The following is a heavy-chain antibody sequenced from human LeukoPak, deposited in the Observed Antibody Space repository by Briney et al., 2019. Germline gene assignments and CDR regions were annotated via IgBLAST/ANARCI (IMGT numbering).Heavy chain of an antibody. D-gene: IGHD4-23*01. Sequence: PSETLSLTCAAYGGSFSGYYWSWIRQPPGKGLEWIGEINHSGSTNYNPSLKSRVIISVDTSKNQFSLKLSSVTAADTAVYYCARGPNYGGNSKDFDYWGQGTLVTVSS. CDR2: INHSGST. CDR1: GGSFSGYY. V-gene: IGHV4-34*01. J-gene: IGHJ4*02. CDR3: ARGPNYGGNSKDFDY.